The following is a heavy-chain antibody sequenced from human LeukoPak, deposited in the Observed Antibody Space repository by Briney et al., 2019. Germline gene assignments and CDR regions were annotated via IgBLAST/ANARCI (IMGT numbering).Heavy chain of an antibody. V-gene: IGHV4-38-2*02. Sequence: PSETLSLXCTVSGYSISSGYYWGWIRQPPGKGLEWIGSIYHSGSTYYNPSLKSRVTISVDTSKNHFSLKLSSVTAADTAVYYCARVNYDILTGYLDYWGQGTLVTVSS. D-gene: IGHD3-9*01. CDR1: GYSISSGYY. CDR3: ARVNYDILTGYLDY. J-gene: IGHJ4*02. CDR2: IYHSGST.